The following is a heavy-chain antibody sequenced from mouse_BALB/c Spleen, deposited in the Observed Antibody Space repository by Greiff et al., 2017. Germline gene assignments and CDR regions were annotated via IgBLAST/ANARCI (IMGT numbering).Heavy chain of an antibody. Sequence: DVHLVESGGDLVKPGGSLKLSCAASGFTFSSYGMSWVRQTPDKRLEWVATISSGGSYTYYPDSVKGRFTISRDNAKNTLYLQMSSLKSEDTAMYYCARPYGYDAGFAYWGQGTLVTVSA. V-gene: IGHV5-6*01. CDR2: ISSGGSYT. D-gene: IGHD2-2*01. CDR1: GFTFSSYG. J-gene: IGHJ3*01. CDR3: ARPYGYDAGFAY.